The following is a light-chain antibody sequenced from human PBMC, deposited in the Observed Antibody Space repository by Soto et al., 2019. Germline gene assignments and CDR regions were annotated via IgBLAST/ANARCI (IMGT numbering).Light chain of an antibody. CDR3: AAWDDSLRGWV. Sequence: QSVLTQPPSASGPPGQRVTISCSGSSSNIGSNYVYWYQQLPGTAPKLLIYTNDQRPSGVPDRFSGSKSGTSASLAISGLRSEDEADYYCAAWDDSLRGWVFGGGTKLTVL. V-gene: IGLV1-47*02. CDR1: SSNIGSNY. CDR2: TND. J-gene: IGLJ3*02.